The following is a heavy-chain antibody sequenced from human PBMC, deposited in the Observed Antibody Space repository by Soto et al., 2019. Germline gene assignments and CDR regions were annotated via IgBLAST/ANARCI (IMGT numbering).Heavy chain of an antibody. V-gene: IGHV4-34*02. J-gene: IGHJ3*02. CDR3: VRGRAFMSRVAFDI. CDR2: INHSGSI. Sequence: QVQLQQRGAGLLKPSETLSLTCAVLGGSFSDYYWTWIRQPPGKGLEWIGEINHSGSISYNPSLKSRLTLSVDTSTKEFSLNLSSVTAADTAAYHCVRGRAFMSRVAFDIWGQGTMVTVSS. D-gene: IGHD1-26*01. CDR1: GGSFSDYY.